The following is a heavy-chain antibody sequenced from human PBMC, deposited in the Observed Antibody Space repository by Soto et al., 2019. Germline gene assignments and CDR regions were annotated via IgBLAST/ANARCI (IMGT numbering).Heavy chain of an antibody. CDR2: IYWDDDK. CDR1: GFSLSTSGMG. CDR3: AHKEPRMNLLDY. V-gene: IGHV2-5*02. D-gene: IGHD2-8*01. Sequence: QITLTESGPTLVKPTQTLTLTCTFSGFSLSTSGMGVGWIRQPPGKALEWLAVIYWDDDKRYSPSLKSRLTITKDTSKNHVVLTMTNIGPVDTATYYCAHKEPRMNLLDYWGQGTPVTVSS. J-gene: IGHJ4*02.